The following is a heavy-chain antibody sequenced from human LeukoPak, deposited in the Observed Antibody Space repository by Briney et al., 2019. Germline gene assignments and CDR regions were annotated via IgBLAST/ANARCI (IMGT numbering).Heavy chain of an antibody. D-gene: IGHD6-19*01. V-gene: IGHV3-30*18. J-gene: IGHJ4*02. CDR1: GFTFSSYD. CDR3: AKDRLGGWPSGAFDY. CDR2: ISYDGGYT. Sequence: GGSLRLSCAASGFTFSSYDIHWVRQAPGKGPEWVAVISYDGGYTYYADSVKGRFTISRDNSKNTLYLQMNSLRAEDTAVYYCAKDRLGGWPSGAFDYWGQGTLVTVSS.